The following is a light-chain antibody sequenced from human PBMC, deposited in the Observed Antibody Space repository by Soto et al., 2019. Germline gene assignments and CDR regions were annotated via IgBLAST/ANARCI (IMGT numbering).Light chain of an antibody. CDR1: QGISTY. J-gene: IGKJ5*01. CDR3: QQYGSSPIT. CDR2: AAS. Sequence: DIQLTQSPSLLSASVGDRVTITCRASQGISTYLAWYQQTSGKAPKLLISAASTLQRGVPSRFSGSGSGTDFTLTISRLEPEDFAVYYCQQYGSSPITFGQGTRLEIK. V-gene: IGKV1-9*01.